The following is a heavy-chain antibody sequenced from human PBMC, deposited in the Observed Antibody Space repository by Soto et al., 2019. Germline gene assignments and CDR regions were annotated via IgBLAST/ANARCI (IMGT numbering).Heavy chain of an antibody. Sequence: QVQLVQSGAEVKKPGASVKVSCKASGYTFTSYDINWVRQATGQGLEWMGWMNPNSGNTGYAQKFQSRGTMTRNTSISTAYMELSSPRSEDTAVYYCARERTGTTSMDVWGQGATVTVSS. J-gene: IGHJ6*02. D-gene: IGHD1-1*01. V-gene: IGHV1-8*01. CDR1: GYTFTSYD. CDR3: ARERTGTTSMDV. CDR2: MNPNSGNT.